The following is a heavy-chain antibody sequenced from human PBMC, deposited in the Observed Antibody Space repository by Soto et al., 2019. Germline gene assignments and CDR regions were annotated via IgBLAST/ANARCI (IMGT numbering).Heavy chain of an antibody. CDR1: GGSISSRSYY. Sequence: PSETLSLTCTVSGGSISSRSYYWAWIRQPPGKGLEWIGSIYYSGSTYYNPSLKSRVTISVDTSKNQFSLKLSSVTAADTVVYYCARWTTMIVVVSDYWGQGTLVTVSS. D-gene: IGHD3-22*01. CDR2: IYYSGST. V-gene: IGHV4-39*01. CDR3: ARWTTMIVVVSDY. J-gene: IGHJ4*02.